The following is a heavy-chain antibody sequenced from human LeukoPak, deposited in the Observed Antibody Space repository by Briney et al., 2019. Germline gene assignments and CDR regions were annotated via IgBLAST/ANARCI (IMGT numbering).Heavy chain of an antibody. CDR2: MNPNSGNT. V-gene: IGHV1-8*02. CDR3: ARRRSSSSGYYYYGMDV. Sequence: ASVKVSCKASGGTFSSYAISWVRQAPGQGLEWMGWMNPNSGNTGYAQKFQGRVTMTRNTSISTAYMELSSLRSEDTAVYYCARRRSSSSGYYYYGMDVWGQGTTVTVSS. CDR1: GGTFSSYA. J-gene: IGHJ6*02. D-gene: IGHD6-6*01.